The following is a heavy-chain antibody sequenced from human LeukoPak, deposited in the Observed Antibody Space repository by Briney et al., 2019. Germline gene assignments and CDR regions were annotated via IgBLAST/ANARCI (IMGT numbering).Heavy chain of an antibody. CDR3: ARIHYDVLTGTTTHFDY. D-gene: IGHD3-9*01. CDR2: INHSGST. CDR1: GGSFSGYY. Sequence: SETLSLTCAVYGGSFSGYYWSWIRQPPGKGPEWIGEINHSGSTNYNPSLKSRVTISVDTSKNQFSLKLRSVTAADTAVYYCARIHYDVLTGTTTHFDYWGQGTLVTVSS. V-gene: IGHV4-34*01. J-gene: IGHJ4*02.